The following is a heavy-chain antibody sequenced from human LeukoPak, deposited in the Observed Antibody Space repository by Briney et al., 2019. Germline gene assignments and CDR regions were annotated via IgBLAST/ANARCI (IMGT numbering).Heavy chain of an antibody. V-gene: IGHV3-66*01. D-gene: IGHD3-22*01. J-gene: IGHJ3*02. CDR2: IYSGGST. CDR3: ARDGYYYDSSGYWDDAFDI. CDR1: GFTVSSNY. Sequence: PGGSLRLSCAASGFTVSSNYMSWVRQAPGKGLEWVSVIYSGGSTYYADSVKGRFTISRDNSKNTLYLQMNSLRAEDTAVYYCARDGYYYDSSGYWDDAFDIWGQGTMVTVSS.